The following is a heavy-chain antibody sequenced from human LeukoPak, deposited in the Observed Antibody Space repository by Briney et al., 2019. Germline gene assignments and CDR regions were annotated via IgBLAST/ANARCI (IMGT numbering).Heavy chain of an antibody. CDR3: ARAPLVPSRIIYYNGMDV. D-gene: IGHD2-2*01. CDR2: ISSNGGST. CDR1: GFTFSTYD. Sequence: QSGGSLRLSCAASGFTFSTYDMHWVRQAPGKGLEYVSAISSNGGSTYYANSVRGRFTISRDNSKNTLYLQMGSLRAEDMAVYYCARAPLVPSRIIYYNGMDVWGQGTTVAVSS. V-gene: IGHV3-64*01. J-gene: IGHJ6*02.